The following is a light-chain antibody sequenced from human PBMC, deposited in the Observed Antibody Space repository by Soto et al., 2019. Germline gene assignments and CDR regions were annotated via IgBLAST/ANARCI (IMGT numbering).Light chain of an antibody. J-gene: IGKJ1*01. CDR2: DAS. Sequence: DIQMTQSPSTLSASVGDRVTITCRASQSISSWLAWYQQKPGKAPKLLIYDASSLESGVPSRFSGSGSGTEFTLTIISLQPDDFATYYCQQYNSYWWTFGKGTKVEIK. CDR3: QQYNSYWWT. V-gene: IGKV1-5*01. CDR1: QSISSW.